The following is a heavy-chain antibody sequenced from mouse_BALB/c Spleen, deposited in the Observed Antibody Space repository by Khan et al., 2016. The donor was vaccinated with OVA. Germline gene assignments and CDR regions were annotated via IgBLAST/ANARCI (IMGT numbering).Heavy chain of an antibody. Sequence: QVQLQQSGAELVKPGASVKLSCKASGYTFTSYDINWVRQRPEQGLEWIGWIFPGDDSTQYNEKFKGKATLTTDKSSSTAYMQLSRLTSEDSAVNFCARHYYGGDLCWYLDVWGAGTTVTVSS. D-gene: IGHD1-1*02. CDR1: GYTFTSYD. V-gene: IGHV1S56*01. CDR3: ARHYYGGDLCWYLDV. J-gene: IGHJ1*01. CDR2: IFPGDDST.